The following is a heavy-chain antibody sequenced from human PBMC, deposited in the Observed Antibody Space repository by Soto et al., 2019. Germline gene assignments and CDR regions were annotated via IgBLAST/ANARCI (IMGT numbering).Heavy chain of an antibody. D-gene: IGHD5-12*01. CDR1: GYPISSGYY. V-gene: IGHV4-38-2*01. J-gene: IGHJ4*02. CDR3: ARSSGYVPGGY. Sequence: SETVSLTCAVSGYPISSGYYWGWIRQPPGKGLEWIGIIHHSGSTYYNPSLRSRITISVDTSKNQFSLKMPSVTAADTAVYYCARSSGYVPGGYWGQGILVTVSS. CDR2: IHHSGST.